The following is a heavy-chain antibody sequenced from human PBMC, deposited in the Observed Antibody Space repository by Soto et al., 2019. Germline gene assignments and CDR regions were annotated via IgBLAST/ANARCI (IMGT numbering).Heavy chain of an antibody. CDR1: GFTFRTFA. CDR2: IDDANSA. CDR3: ARALYCSGGSCSPLRGMDV. D-gene: IGHD2-15*01. V-gene: IGHV3-23*05. Sequence: GGSLRLSCAGSGFTFRTFAMYWIRQAPGKGLEWVSAIDDANSAYYADSVKGRFVISRDNSRNTVYLQMDGLRAEDTAIYYCARALYCSGGSCSPLRGMDVWGLGTTVTV. J-gene: IGHJ6*02.